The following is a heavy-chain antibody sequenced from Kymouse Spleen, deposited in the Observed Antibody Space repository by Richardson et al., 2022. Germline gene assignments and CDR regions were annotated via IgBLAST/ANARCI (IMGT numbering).Heavy chain of an antibody. CDR2: INHSGST. CDR3: ARGRYYGSGSYWDY. Sequence: QVQLQQWGAGLLKPSETLSLTCAVYGGSFSGYYWSWIRQPPGKGLEWIGEINHSGSTNYNPSLKSRVTISVDTSKNQFSLKLSSVTAADTAVYYCARGRYYGSGSYWDYWGQGTLVTVSS. J-gene: IGHJ4*02. V-gene: IGHV4-34*01. CDR1: GGSFSGYY. D-gene: IGHD3-10*01.